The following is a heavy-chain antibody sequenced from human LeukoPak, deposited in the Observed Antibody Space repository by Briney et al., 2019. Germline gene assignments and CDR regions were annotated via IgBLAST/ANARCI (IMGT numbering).Heavy chain of an antibody. CDR1: GGSIRSGSYY. CDR2: IYTSGST. J-gene: IGHJ6*02. Sequence: SETLSLTCTVSGGSIRSGSYYWSWIRQPAGKGLEWIGRIYTSGSTNYNPSLKSRVTISVDTSKNQFSLKLSSVTAADTAVYYCARDSPNGIAAAGSYYYYGMDVWGQGTTVTVSS. V-gene: IGHV4-61*02. CDR3: ARDSPNGIAAAGSYYYYGMDV. D-gene: IGHD6-13*01.